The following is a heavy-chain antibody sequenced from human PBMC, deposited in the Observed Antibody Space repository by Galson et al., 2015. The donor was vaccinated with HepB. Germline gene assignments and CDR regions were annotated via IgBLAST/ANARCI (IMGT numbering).Heavy chain of an antibody. Sequence: QSGAEVKKPGESLRISCKASGGTFSSYTISWVRQAPGQGLEWMGRIIPILGIANYAQKFQGRVTITADKSTSTAYMELSSLRSEDTAVYYCARDRARIAAAGTEGYFDYWGQGTLVTVSS. D-gene: IGHD6-13*01. CDR3: ARDRARIAAAGTEGYFDY. J-gene: IGHJ4*02. CDR1: GGTFSSYT. CDR2: IIPILGIA. V-gene: IGHV1-69*04.